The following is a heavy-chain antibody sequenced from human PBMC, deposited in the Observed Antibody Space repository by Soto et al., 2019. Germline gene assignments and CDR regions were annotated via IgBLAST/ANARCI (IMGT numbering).Heavy chain of an antibody. CDR3: ATSQKGYNWNYFDH. CDR2: VFYTGFT. V-gene: IGHV4-39*01. J-gene: IGHJ4*02. Sequence: SETLSLTCAVSGASISGSYYYWAWLRQSPGKGPEWIGSVFYTGFTSYNPSLESRVSVSVDTSKSQFSLKLSAVTAADTAVYYCATSQKGYNWNYFDHWRQGALVTVSS. D-gene: IGHD1-20*01. CDR1: GASISGSYYY.